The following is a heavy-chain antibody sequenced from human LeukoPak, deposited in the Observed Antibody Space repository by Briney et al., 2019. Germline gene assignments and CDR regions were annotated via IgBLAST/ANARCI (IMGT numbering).Heavy chain of an antibody. CDR1: GFTFSSYS. J-gene: IGHJ4*02. D-gene: IGHD6-19*01. CDR3: ARDLASSGWFPNDY. CDR2: ISSSSSYI. Sequence: KPGGSLRLSCAASGFTFSSYSMNWVRQAPGKGLEWVSSISSSSSYIYYADSVKGRFTISRDNAKNSLYLQMNSLRAGDTAVYYCARDLASSGWFPNDYWGQGTLVTVSS. V-gene: IGHV3-21*01.